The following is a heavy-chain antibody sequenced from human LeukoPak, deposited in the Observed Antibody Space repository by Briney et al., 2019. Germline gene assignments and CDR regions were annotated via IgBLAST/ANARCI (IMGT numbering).Heavy chain of an antibody. V-gene: IGHV3-43*02. Sequence: PGGSLRLSCAASGFTFDDYAMHWVRQAPGKGLESVSLISGDGGSTYYADSVKGRFTISRDNSKNSLYLQMNSLRTEDTALYYCAKDYYDSSGYMVHFDYWGQGTLVTVSS. CDR3: AKDYYDSSGYMVHFDY. CDR1: GFTFDDYA. D-gene: IGHD3-22*01. CDR2: ISGDGGST. J-gene: IGHJ4*02.